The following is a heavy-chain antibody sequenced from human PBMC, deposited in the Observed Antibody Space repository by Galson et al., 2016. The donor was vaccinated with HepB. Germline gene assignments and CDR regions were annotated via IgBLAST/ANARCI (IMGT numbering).Heavy chain of an antibody. J-gene: IGHJ4*02. CDR3: AKDLWTGQQLAYYFDY. V-gene: IGHV3-23*01. CDR2: ISHNGVGT. CDR1: EFTFSNYA. D-gene: IGHD6-13*01. Sequence: SLRLSCAASEFTFSNYAMSWVRQAPGKGLEWVSCISHNGVGTFYADSVKGRFTISRDNSKNTVYLQMNSLGAEDTAVYYCAKDLWTGQQLAYYFDYWGQGTLVTVSS.